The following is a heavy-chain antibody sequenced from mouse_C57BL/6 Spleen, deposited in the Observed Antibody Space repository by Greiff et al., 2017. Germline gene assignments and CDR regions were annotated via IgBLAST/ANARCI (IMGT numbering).Heavy chain of an antibody. CDR3: AKEGPYGYDERDFDY. J-gene: IGHJ2*01. V-gene: IGHV1-82*01. CDR2: IYPGDGDT. CDR1: GYAFSSSW. D-gene: IGHD2-2*01. Sequence: QVQLKESGPELVKPGASVKISCKASGYAFSSSWMNWVKQRPGKGLEWIGRIYPGDGDTNYNGKFKGKATLTADKSSSTAYMQLSSLTSEDSAVYFCAKEGPYGYDERDFDYWGQGTTLTVSS.